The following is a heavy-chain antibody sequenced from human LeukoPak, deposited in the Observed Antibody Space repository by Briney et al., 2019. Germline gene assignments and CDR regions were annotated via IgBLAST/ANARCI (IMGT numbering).Heavy chain of an antibody. Sequence: ASVKVSCKASGYTFNNYGISWVRQAPGQGPEWMGWISAYNGHTNYAQKLQDRVTMTTDTSTSTAYMELRSLRSDDTAVYYCARDYYDNTGYLPFDYWGQGTLVTVSS. CDR3: ARDYYDNTGYLPFDY. D-gene: IGHD3-22*01. J-gene: IGHJ4*02. V-gene: IGHV1-18*01. CDR2: ISAYNGHT. CDR1: GYTFNNYG.